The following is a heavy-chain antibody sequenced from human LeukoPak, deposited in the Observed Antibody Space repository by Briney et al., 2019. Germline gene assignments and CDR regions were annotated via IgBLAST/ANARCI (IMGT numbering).Heavy chain of an antibody. CDR2: ISNSSSTI. CDR1: GVTFSSYS. D-gene: IGHD6-19*01. V-gene: IGHV3-48*01. J-gene: IGHJ4*02. Sequence: GGSLRLSCTASGVTFSSYSMTWVRQAPGKGLEWASYISNSSSTIYYADSVKGRFTISRDNAKNSLYLQMNSLRAEDTAVYYCARDLGWLDFDYWGQGTLVTVSS. CDR3: ARDLGWLDFDY.